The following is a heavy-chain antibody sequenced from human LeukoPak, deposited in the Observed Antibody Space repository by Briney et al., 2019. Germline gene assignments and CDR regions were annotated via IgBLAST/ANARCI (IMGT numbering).Heavy chain of an antibody. V-gene: IGHV4-59*01. CDR2: IYYSGST. D-gene: IGHD3-22*01. CDR1: GGSISSYY. CDR3: ARDASSGYYNWFDP. J-gene: IGHJ5*02. Sequence: SETLSLTCTVSGGSISSYYWSWIRQPPGKGLEWTGYIYYSGSTNYNPSLKSRVTISVDTSKNQFSLKLSSVTAADTAVYYCARDASSGYYNWFDPWGQGTLVTVSS.